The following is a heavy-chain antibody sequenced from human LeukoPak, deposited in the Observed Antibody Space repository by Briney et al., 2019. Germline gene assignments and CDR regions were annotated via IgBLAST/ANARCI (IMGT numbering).Heavy chain of an antibody. Sequence: ASVKVSCKASGYSFINNWMHWVRQAPGQGLEWVGLINPTGTATIYAEKFQGRVTMTRNTSISTAYMELSSLRSEDTAVYYCARGLEYGSGIWGKGTTVTISS. J-gene: IGHJ6*04. CDR3: ARGLEYGSGI. CDR1: GYSFINNW. V-gene: IGHV1-46*01. CDR2: INPTGTAT. D-gene: IGHD3-10*01.